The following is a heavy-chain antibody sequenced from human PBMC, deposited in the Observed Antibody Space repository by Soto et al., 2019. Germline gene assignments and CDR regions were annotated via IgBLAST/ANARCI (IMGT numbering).Heavy chain of an antibody. CDR2: ISYDGSNK. Sequence: SLRLSCAASGFTFSSYGMHWVRQAPGKGLEWVAVISYDGSNKYYADSVKGRFTISRDNSKNTLYLQMNSLRAEDTAVYYCAKDRGDSRRVYSGYDDYYYYGMDVWGQGTTVTVSS. CDR1: GFTFSSYG. J-gene: IGHJ6*02. V-gene: IGHV3-30*18. CDR3: AKDRGDSRRVYSGYDDYYYYGMDV. D-gene: IGHD5-12*01.